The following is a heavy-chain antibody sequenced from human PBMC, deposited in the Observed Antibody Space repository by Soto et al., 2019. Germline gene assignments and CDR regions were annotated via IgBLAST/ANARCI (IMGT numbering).Heavy chain of an antibody. V-gene: IGHV3-7*05. J-gene: IGHJ5*02. CDR3: ARDVVVVTAIPDNWFDP. CDR1: GFTFSSYW. Sequence: GGSLRLSCAASGFTFSSYWMSWVRQAPGKGLEWVANIKQDGSEKYYVDSVKGRFTISRDNAKNSLYLQMNSLRAEDTAVYYCARDVVVVTAIPDNWFDPWGQGTLVTVSS. CDR2: IKQDGSEK. D-gene: IGHD2-21*02.